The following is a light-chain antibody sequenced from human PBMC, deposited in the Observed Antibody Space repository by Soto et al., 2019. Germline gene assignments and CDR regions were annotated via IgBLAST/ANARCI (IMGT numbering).Light chain of an antibody. V-gene: IGKV3-11*01. CDR1: QSVSRY. CDR2: DAS. CDR3: QQRSNWPPIT. Sequence: EIVLTQSPATLSLSPGKRATLSCRASQSVSRYLTWYQQKPGQAPRLLIYDASNRATGTPARFSGSGSGTDFTLTISSLEPEDFAVYYCQQRSNWPPITFGQGTRLEIK. J-gene: IGKJ5*01.